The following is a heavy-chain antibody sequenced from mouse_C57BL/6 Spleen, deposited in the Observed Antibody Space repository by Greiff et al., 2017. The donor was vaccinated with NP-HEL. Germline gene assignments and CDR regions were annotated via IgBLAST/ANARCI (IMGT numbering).Heavy chain of an antibody. Sequence: QVQLQQSGPELVKPGASVKISCKASGYAFSSSWMNWVKQRPGKGLEWIGRIYPGDGDTNYNGKFKGKATLTADKSSSTAYMQLSSLTSEDSAVYFCAVDSSCPLDYWGQGTTLTVSS. V-gene: IGHV1-82*01. CDR2: IYPGDGDT. CDR3: AVDSSCPLDY. CDR1: GYAFSSSW. J-gene: IGHJ2*01. D-gene: IGHD3-2*02.